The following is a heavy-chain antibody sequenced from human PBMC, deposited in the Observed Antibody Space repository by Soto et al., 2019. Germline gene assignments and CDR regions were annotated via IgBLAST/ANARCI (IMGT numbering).Heavy chain of an antibody. V-gene: IGHV1-8*01. J-gene: IGHJ4*02. CDR1: GYTFTSYD. D-gene: IGHD4-17*01. Sequence: ASVKVSCKASGYTFTSYDINWVRQATGQGPEWMGWMNPNSGNTGYAQKFQGRVTMTRNTSISTAYMELSSLRSEDTAVYYCARPFTDYGDYRLDYWAQGTLVTVSS. CDR2: MNPNSGNT. CDR3: ARPFTDYGDYRLDY.